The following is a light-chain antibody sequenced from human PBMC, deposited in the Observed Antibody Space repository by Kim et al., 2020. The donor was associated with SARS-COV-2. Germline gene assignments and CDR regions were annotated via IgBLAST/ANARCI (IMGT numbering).Light chain of an antibody. CDR1: QGISSY. CDR2: AAS. V-gene: IGKV1D-8*01. Sequence: SSTGDRVTISCLISQGISSYLAWYQQKPGKAPELLIYAASTLQSGVPSRFSGSGSGTDFTLTISCLQSEDFATYYCQQYYSFPPTFGGGTKVDIK. CDR3: QQYYSFPPT. J-gene: IGKJ4*01.